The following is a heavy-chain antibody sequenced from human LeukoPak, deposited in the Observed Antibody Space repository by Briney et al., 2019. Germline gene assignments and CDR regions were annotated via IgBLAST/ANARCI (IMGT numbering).Heavy chain of an antibody. J-gene: IGHJ3*02. D-gene: IGHD5-12*01. CDR3: ARRYYSGYDIDAFDI. V-gene: IGHV4-34*01. Sequence: SETLSLTCAVYGGSFSGSYWSWIRQPPGKGLEWIGEITHGGGPNYNPSLKTRVTISEDTSKNQFSLKLSSVTAADTAVYYCARRYYSGYDIDAFDIWGQETMVTVSS. CDR2: ITHGGGP. CDR1: GGSFSGSY.